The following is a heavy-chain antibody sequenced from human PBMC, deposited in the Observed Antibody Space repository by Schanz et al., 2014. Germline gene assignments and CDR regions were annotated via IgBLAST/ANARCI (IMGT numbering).Heavy chain of an antibody. D-gene: IGHD4-17*01. V-gene: IGHV3-33*08. J-gene: IGHJ1*01. CDR3: ARTRVDYREGDL. CDR1: GFTFSSYA. CDR2: IWNNGVTK. Sequence: GQLLESGGGLIQPGGSLRLSCAASGFTFSSYAMSWVRQAPGKGLEWVAVIWNNGVTKYYADSVRGRFTISRDRFQNSRYLRMSSLIAEDTTVSYCARTRVDYREGDLRGQGTPVSVSS.